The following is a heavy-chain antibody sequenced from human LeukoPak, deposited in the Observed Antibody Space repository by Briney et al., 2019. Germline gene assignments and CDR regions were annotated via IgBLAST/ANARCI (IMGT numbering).Heavy chain of an antibody. V-gene: IGHV3-21*01. J-gene: IGHJ4*02. CDR3: ARASSSWYSKY. Sequence: GGSLRLSCAASGFTFSSYNMNWVRQAPGKGLEWVSSISSSTSYIYYAGSVKGRFTISRDNAKNSLYLQMNSLRAEDTAVYYCARASSSWYSKYWGQGTLVTVSS. D-gene: IGHD6-13*01. CDR1: GFTFSSYN. CDR2: ISSSTSYI.